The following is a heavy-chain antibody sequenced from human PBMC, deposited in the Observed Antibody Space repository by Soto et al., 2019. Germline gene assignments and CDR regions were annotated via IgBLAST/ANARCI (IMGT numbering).Heavy chain of an antibody. V-gene: IGHV1-69*13. CDR1: GCTFSSYA. D-gene: IGHD6-19*01. CDR2: IIPIFGTA. Sequence: SVKVSCKASGCTFSSYAISWVRQAPGQGLEWMGGIIPIFGTANYAQKFQGRVTITADESTSTAYMELSSLRSEDTAVYYCARKIAVAGTRGGWFDPWGQGTLVTVSS. CDR3: ARKIAVAGTRGGWFDP. J-gene: IGHJ5*02.